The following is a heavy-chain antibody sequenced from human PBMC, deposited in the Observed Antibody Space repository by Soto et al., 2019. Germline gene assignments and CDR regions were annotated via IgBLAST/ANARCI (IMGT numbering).Heavy chain of an antibody. Sequence: QVQLQESGPGLVKPSETLSLTCTVSGGSISSSYWSWIRQPPGKGLEWIGNIYHSGRTDYNPSLKSXXTXSXXTSKNQFSLKLSSVTATDPAVYYCARGRSSWWFDYWGQGTLVTVSS. D-gene: IGHD6-13*01. CDR2: IYHSGRT. J-gene: IGHJ4*02. CDR1: GGSISSSY. V-gene: IGHV4-59*08. CDR3: ARGRSSWWFDY.